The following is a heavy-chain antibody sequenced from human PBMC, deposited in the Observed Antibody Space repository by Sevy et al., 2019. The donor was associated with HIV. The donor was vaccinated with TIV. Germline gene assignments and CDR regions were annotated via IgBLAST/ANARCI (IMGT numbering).Heavy chain of an antibody. CDR1: GYSFTSYW. CDR2: IYPGDSGT. V-gene: IGHV5-51*01. D-gene: IGHD2-15*01. CDR3: ARLAGYCSGGSCYLWGYYYGMDV. J-gene: IGHJ6*02. Sequence: GESLKISCKGSGYSFTSYWIGWVRQMPGKGLEWMGIIYPGDSGTRYSPSFQGQVTISADKSISTAYLQWSSLKASDTAMYYCARLAGYCSGGSCYLWGYYYGMDVWGQGTTVTVSS.